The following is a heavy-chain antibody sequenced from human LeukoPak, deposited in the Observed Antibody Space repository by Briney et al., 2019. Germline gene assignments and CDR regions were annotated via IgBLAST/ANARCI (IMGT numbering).Heavy chain of an antibody. J-gene: IGHJ4*02. CDR2: INPNSGGT. Sequence: ASVTVSCTASGGTFTSYAISWVRQAPGQGREWMGWINPNSGGTNYAQKFQGRVTMTRDTSISTAYMELSRLRSDDTAVYYCARGAPLYYGSGRGYFDYWGQGTLVTVSS. CDR1: GGTFTSYA. V-gene: IGHV1-2*02. CDR3: ARGAPLYYGSGRGYFDY. D-gene: IGHD3-10*01.